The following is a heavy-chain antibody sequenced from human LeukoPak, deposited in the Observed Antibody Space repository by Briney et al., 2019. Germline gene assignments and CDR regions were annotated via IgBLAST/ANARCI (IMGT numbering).Heavy chain of an antibody. D-gene: IGHD6-13*01. CDR3: ARDRRRFGDSSPRSGYYYYMDV. CDR2: INTNTGNP. V-gene: IGHV7-4-1*02. CDR1: GYTFTSYA. Sequence: ASVKVSCKASGYTFTSYAMNWVRQAPGQGLEWMGWINTNTGNPTYAQGFTGRFVFSLDTSVSTAYLQISSLKAEDTAVYYCARDRRRFGDSSPRSGYYYYMDVWGKGTTVTVSS. J-gene: IGHJ6*03.